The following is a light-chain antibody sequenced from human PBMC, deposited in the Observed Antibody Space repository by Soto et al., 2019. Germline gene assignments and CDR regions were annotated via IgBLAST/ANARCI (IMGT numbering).Light chain of an antibody. CDR3: QQYNNYAT. CDR2: KAS. Sequence: DIQMTQSPSTLSGSVGDRVTITCRASQTISSWLAWYQQKPGKAPKLLIYKASSLESGVPSRFSGSGSGTEFTLTISSLQPDDFATYYCQQYNNYATVGQGTKVDIK. V-gene: IGKV1-5*03. J-gene: IGKJ1*01. CDR1: QTISSW.